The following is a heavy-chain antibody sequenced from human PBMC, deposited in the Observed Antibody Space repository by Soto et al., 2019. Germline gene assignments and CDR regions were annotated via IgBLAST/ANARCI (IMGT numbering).Heavy chain of an antibody. Sequence: QVHLVQSGAEVKQPGASVKVSCKASGYTFTSYGISWVRQAPGQGLEWMGWISAYNANIKYAQKFQGRVTMTTDTTTTTAYMQLRSLRSADTAVYYCARDSGSRDITSYFYYYNNMDVWGQGTTVTVSS. J-gene: IGHJ6*02. D-gene: IGHD1-20*01. CDR3: ARDSGSRDITSYFYYYNNMDV. CDR1: GYTFTSYG. V-gene: IGHV1-18*01. CDR2: ISAYNANI.